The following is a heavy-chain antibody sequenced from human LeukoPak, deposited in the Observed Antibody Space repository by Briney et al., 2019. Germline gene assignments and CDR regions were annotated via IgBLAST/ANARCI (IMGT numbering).Heavy chain of an antibody. CDR2: IIPILGIA. V-gene: IGHV1-69*04. D-gene: IGHD2-21*01. Sequence: SVKVSCKASGGTFSSYAISWVRQAPGQGLEWMGRIIPILGIANYAQKFQGRVTITADKSTSTAYTELSSLRSEDTAVYYCARGDSFFDYWGQGTLVTVSS. CDR1: GGTFSSYA. J-gene: IGHJ4*02. CDR3: ARGDSFFDY.